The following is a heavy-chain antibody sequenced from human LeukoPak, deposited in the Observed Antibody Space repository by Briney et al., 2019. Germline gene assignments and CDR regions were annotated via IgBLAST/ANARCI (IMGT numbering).Heavy chain of an antibody. CDR1: GGSISSYY. CDR2: IYYSGST. J-gene: IGHJ6*02. D-gene: IGHD2-2*02. Sequence: SETLSPTCTVSGGSISSYYWSWLRQPPGKGLEWIGHIYYSGSTNYNPSLKSRVTISVDTSKNQFSLKVSSVTAADTAVYYCARVGCSSTSCSTNYGMDVWGRGTTVTVSS. CDR3: ARVGCSSTSCSTNYGMDV. V-gene: IGHV4-59*01.